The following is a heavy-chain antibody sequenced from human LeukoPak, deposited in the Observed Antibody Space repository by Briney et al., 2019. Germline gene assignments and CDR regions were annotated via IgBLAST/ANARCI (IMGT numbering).Heavy chain of an antibody. Sequence: ASVKVSCKASGYTFTSYAMHWVRQAPGQRLEWMGWINAGNGNTKYSQKFQGRVTITRDTSASTAYMELSSLRSDDTAVYYCARQALPYSSGWYYFDYWGQGTLVTVSS. CDR1: GYTFTSYA. CDR3: ARQALPYSSGWYYFDY. D-gene: IGHD6-19*01. CDR2: INAGNGNT. J-gene: IGHJ4*02. V-gene: IGHV1-3*01.